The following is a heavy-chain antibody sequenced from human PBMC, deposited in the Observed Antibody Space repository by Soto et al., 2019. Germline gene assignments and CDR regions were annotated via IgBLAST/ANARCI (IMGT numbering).Heavy chain of an antibody. CDR1: GYTFINHN. J-gene: IGHJ3*01. CDR2: ISPSTGKT. D-gene: IGHD2-8*01. Sequence: QVQLVQSGADVKKPGASVKLSCKASGYTFINHNINWVRQSPGQGPEWLGRISPSTGKTDYPQKFQGRVSMTTDTLTSTAYMELRSLTTDDTAVYYCERHQTKWLHYAYDFCGQGTMVTVSS. CDR3: ERHQTKWLHYAYDF. V-gene: IGHV1-18*01.